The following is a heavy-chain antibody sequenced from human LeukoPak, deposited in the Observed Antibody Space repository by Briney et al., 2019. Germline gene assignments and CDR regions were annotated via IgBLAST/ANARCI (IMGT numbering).Heavy chain of an antibody. D-gene: IGHD1-26*01. V-gene: IGHV4-39*01. CDR3: ARHLGWEPRGD. CDR2: IYYSGST. J-gene: IGHJ4*02. Sequence: SETLSLTCTVSGVSISSSSYYWGWIRQPPGKGLEWIGSIYYSGSTYYNPSLKSRVIISVDTSKNQFSLKLSSVTAADTAVYYCARHLGWEPRGDWGQGTLVTVSS. CDR1: GVSISSSSYY.